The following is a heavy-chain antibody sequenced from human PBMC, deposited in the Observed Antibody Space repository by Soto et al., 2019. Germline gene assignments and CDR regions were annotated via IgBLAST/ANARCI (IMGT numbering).Heavy chain of an antibody. J-gene: IGHJ6*02. CDR3: ATTSEYIVVVVAATSPGYYYGMDV. CDR1: GGTFSSYA. CDR2: IIPIFGTA. Sequence: SVKVSCKASGGTFSSYAISWVRQAPGQGLEWMGGIIPIFGTANYAQRFQGRVTITADKSTSTAYMELSSLRPEDTAVYYCATTSEYIVVVVAATSPGYYYGMDVWGQGTTVTVSS. D-gene: IGHD2-15*01. V-gene: IGHV1-69*06.